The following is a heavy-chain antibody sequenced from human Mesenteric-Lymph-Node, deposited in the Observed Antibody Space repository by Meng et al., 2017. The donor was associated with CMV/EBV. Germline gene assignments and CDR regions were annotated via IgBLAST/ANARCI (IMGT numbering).Heavy chain of an antibody. J-gene: IGHJ4*02. Sequence: ALSRVSIRSSSWWSWVRQTPGKGLEWIGEIYHTGSTNYNPSLKSRVTISVDKSKNQFSLKLSSVTAADTAVFYCARGSYGSGRHFDYWGQGTLVTVSS. CDR2: IYHTGST. D-gene: IGHD3-10*01. CDR1: RVSIRSSSW. V-gene: IGHV4-4*02. CDR3: ARGSYGSGRHFDY.